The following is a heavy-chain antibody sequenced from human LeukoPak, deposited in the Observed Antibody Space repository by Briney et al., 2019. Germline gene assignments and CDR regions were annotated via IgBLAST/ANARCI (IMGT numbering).Heavy chain of an antibody. V-gene: IGHV4-39*01. CDR3: ARHVYSAITMIRKIITHFDY. J-gene: IGHJ4*02. D-gene: IGHD3-10*01. Sequence: SETLSLTCTVSGDSISSSNYYWVWIRQPPGKGLERIGSIYSSGSTFYNPSLKSRVTISVDTSKNQFSLRLSSVTAADAAVYYCARHVYSAITMIRKIITHFDYWGQGTLVTVSS. CDR1: GDSISSSNYY. CDR2: IYSSGST.